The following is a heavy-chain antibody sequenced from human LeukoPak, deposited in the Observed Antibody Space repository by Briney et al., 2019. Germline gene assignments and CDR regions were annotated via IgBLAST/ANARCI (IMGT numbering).Heavy chain of an antibody. CDR1: GFTFSSYA. D-gene: IGHD3-22*01. Sequence: GGSLRLSCAASGFTFSSYAMHWVRQAPGKGLEWVSAISGSGGSTYYADSVKGRFTISRDNSKNTLYLQMNSLRAEDTAVYYCAKWRYYYDSSGYYFDYWGQGTLVTVSS. V-gene: IGHV3-23*01. J-gene: IGHJ4*02. CDR2: ISGSGGST. CDR3: AKWRYYYDSSGYYFDY.